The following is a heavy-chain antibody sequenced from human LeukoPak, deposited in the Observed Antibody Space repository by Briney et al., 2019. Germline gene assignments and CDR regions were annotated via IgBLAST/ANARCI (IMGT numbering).Heavy chain of an antibody. D-gene: IGHD2-2*01. CDR1: GYTFTSYG. Sequence: GASVKVSCKASGYTFTSYGISWVRQAPGQGLEWMGWISAYNGNTNYAQKLQGRVTMTTDTSTSTAYMEVRSLRSDDTAVYYCARVPAAPGYYYYYYMDVWGKGTTVTVSS. J-gene: IGHJ6*03. V-gene: IGHV1-18*01. CDR2: ISAYNGNT. CDR3: ARVPAAPGYYYYYYMDV.